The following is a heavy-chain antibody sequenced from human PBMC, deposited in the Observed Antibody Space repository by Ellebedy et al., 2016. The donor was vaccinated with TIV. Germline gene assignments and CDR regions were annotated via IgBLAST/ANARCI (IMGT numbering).Heavy chain of an antibody. CDR1: GYTFTSYY. J-gene: IGHJ5*02. CDR3: ARAPLEEQWLVYNWFDP. D-gene: IGHD6-19*01. V-gene: IGHV1-46*01. Sequence: ASVKVSCKASGYTFTSYYMHWVRQPPGQGLGWMGIINPSGGSTTYPQKFQGRVTMTRDTSTSTVYMELTSLRSEDTAVYYCARAPLEEQWLVYNWFDPWGQGTLVTVSS. CDR2: INPSGGST.